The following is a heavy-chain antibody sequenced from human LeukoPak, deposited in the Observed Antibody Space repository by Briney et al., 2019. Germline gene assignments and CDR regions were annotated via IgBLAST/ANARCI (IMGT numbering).Heavy chain of an antibody. V-gene: IGHV3-7*01. CDR2: IKQDGGEK. CDR3: AREDHSKYEH. CDR1: GFPFSSYW. J-gene: IGHJ1*01. D-gene: IGHD4-11*01. Sequence: PGGSLRLSCAASGFPFSSYWMSWVRQAPGKGPEWVANIKQDGGEKYHVDSVKGRFTISRDNAKNSLYLQTNSLRAEDTAVYYCAREDHSKYEHWGQGTLVTVSS.